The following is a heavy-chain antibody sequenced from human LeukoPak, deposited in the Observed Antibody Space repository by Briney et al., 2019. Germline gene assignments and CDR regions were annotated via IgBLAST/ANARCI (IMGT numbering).Heavy chain of an antibody. CDR3: AREGGFGYDDAFDT. CDR2: ISSGSTYI. D-gene: IGHD3-16*02. Sequence: GGSLRVSCVASGFTFSSYNMHWVRQAPGKGLEWVSSISSGSTYIFYADSLQGRFTVSRDNAKNSVYLQMNSLRAEDTAVYYCAREGGFGYDDAFDTWGHGTTVTVSS. J-gene: IGHJ3*02. CDR1: GFTFSSYN. V-gene: IGHV3-21*01.